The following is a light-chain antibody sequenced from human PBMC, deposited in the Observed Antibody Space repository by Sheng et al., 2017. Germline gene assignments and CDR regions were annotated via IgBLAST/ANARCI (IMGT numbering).Light chain of an antibody. Sequence: QIVVTQEPSLTVSPGGTVTLTCTSNTGAVTSGYYPNWFQRRPGQAPRALIYSTGNRHSSDPCPVLRPPSVGGKAALTLSGAQPDDEAEYYCLLYYGGARAFGGGTRLTVL. V-gene: IGLV7-43*01. CDR1: TGAVTSGYY. CDR3: LLYYGGARA. CDR2: STG. J-gene: IGLJ2*01.